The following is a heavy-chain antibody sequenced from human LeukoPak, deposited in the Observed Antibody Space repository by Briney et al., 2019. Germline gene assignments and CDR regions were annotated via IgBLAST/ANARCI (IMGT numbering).Heavy chain of an antibody. V-gene: IGHV4-61*01. CDR3: ARQWLVRGVLWFDP. Sequence: RASETLSLTCTGSGGSVSSGSYYWSWIRQPPGKGLEWIGYIYYSGSTNYNPSLKSRVTISVDTSKNQFSLKLSSVTAADTAVYYCARQWLVRGVLWFDPWGQGTLVTVSS. D-gene: IGHD6-19*01. J-gene: IGHJ5*02. CDR1: GGSVSSGSYY. CDR2: IYYSGST.